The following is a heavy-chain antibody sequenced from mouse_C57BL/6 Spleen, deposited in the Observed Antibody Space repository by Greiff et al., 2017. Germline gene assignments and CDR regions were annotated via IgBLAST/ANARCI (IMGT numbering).Heavy chain of an antibody. J-gene: IGHJ1*03. CDR2: ISSGSSTI. Sequence: EVMLVESGGGLVKPGGSLKLSCAASGFTFSDYGMHWVRQAPEKGLEWVAYISSGSSTIYYADTVKGRFTISRDNAKNTLFLQMTSLRSEDTAMYYCAMGDGSSYWYFEVWGTGTTGTVSS. CDR1: GFTFSDYG. CDR3: AMGDGSSYWYFEV. D-gene: IGHD1-1*01. V-gene: IGHV5-17*01.